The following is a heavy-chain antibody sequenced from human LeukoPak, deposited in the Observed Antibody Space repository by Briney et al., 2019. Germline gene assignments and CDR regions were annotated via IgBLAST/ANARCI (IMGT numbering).Heavy chain of an antibody. CDR1: GGSISSYY. D-gene: IGHD3-10*01. CDR2: IYYSGST. CDR3: ARDFYGSGSYYAFDI. J-gene: IGHJ3*02. V-gene: IGHV4-59*01. Sequence: SETLSLTCTASGGSISSYYWSWIRQPPGKGLEWIGYIYYSGSTNYNPSLKSRVTISVDTSKNQFSLKLSSVTAADTAVYYCARDFYGSGSYYAFDIWGQGTMVTVSS.